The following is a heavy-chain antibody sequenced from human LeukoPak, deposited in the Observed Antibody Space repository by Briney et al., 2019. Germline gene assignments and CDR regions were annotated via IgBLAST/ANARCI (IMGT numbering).Heavy chain of an antibody. CDR2: INPNSGGT. CDR3: ARDPVTMIVEGD. V-gene: IGHV1-2*06. CDR1: GYTFTGYY. J-gene: IGHJ4*02. D-gene: IGHD3-22*01. Sequence: ASVKVSCKASGYTFTGYYMHWVRQAPGQGLEWMGRINPNSGGTNYAQKFQGRVTMTRDTSISTAYMELSRLRSDDTAVYYCARDPVTMIVEGDWGQGTLVTVSS.